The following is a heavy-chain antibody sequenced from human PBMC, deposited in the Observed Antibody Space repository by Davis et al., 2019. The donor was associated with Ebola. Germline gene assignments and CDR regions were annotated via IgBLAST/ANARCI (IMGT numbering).Heavy chain of an antibody. V-gene: IGHV4-4*07. CDR2: IYTSGST. CDR1: GGPISSYY. CDR3: AILNSSGWYKYTFDI. J-gene: IGHJ3*02. Sequence: PSETLSLTCTVSGGPISSYYWSWIRQPAGKGLEWIGRIYTSGSTNYNPSLKSRVTMSVDTSKNQFSLKLSSVNAADTAVYFCAILNSSGWYKYTFDIWGQGTMVTVSS. D-gene: IGHD6-19*01.